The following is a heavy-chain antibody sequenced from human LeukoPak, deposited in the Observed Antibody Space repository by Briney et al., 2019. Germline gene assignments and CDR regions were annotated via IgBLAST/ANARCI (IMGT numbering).Heavy chain of an antibody. Sequence: GGSLRLSCAASGFTFSSYSMNWVRQAPGKGLEWVSYISSSSSTIYYADSVKGRFTISRDNAKNSLYLQMNSLRAEDTAVYYCARDAGSGTDWYYYYMDVWGKGTTVTVSS. CDR1: GFTFSSYS. CDR3: ARDAGSGTDWYYYYMDV. D-gene: IGHD3-9*01. J-gene: IGHJ6*03. V-gene: IGHV3-48*01. CDR2: ISSSSSTI.